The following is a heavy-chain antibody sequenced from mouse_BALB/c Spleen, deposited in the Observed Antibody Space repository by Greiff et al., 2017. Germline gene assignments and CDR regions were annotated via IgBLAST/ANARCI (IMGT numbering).Heavy chain of an antibody. V-gene: IGHV2-9*02. J-gene: IGHJ3*01. CDR2: IWAGGST. CDR1: GFSLTSYG. Sequence: QVQLKESGPGLVAPSQSLSITCTVSGFSLTSYGVHWVRQPPGKGLEWLGVIWAGGSTNYNSALMSRLSISKDNSKSQVFLKMNSLQTDDTAMYYCARDLITTVAYWGQGTLVTVSA. CDR3: ARDLITTVAY. D-gene: IGHD2-4*01.